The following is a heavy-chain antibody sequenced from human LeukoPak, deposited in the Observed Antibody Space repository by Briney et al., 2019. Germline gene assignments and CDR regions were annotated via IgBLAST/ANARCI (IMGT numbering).Heavy chain of an antibody. D-gene: IGHD3/OR15-3a*01. CDR3: ARSHSVWTSFDY. CDR1: GGSISTYY. V-gene: IGHV4-59*01. Sequence: SETLSLTCTVAGGSISTYYLSWIRQPPGKGRECIGYIYYSGSTNYNPSLKSRVTISVDTSKNQFSLKLSSVPAADTDVYYCARSHSVWTSFDYWGQGTLVTVSS. CDR2: IYYSGST. J-gene: IGHJ4*02.